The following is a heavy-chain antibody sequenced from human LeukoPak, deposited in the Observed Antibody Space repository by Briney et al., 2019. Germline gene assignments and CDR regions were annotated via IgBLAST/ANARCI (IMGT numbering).Heavy chain of an antibody. CDR3: VRGNSGHCSGATCYALDY. D-gene: IGHD2-2*01. V-gene: IGHV3-23*01. Sequence: PGGSLRLSCAASGFTFSRYAVSYLRQAPGKGLEWVAAISDDFGTYHADSVKGRFTISRDNSRNTLYLQMTSLRAEDTAVYYCVRGNSGHCSGATCYALDYWGQGTLVTVSS. CDR1: GFTFSRYA. J-gene: IGHJ4*02. CDR2: ISDDFGT.